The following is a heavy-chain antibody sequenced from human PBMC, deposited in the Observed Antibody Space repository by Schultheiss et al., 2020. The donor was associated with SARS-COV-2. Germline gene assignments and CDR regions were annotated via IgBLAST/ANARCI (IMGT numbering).Heavy chain of an antibody. J-gene: IGHJ5*02. CDR3: ARGNYYDSSGYYFWFDP. Sequence: SETLSLTCTVSGGSVSSGSYYWSWIRQPPGKGLEWIGYIHYSGSTNYNPSLKSRVTISVDTSKNQFSLKLSSVTAADTAVYYCARGNYYDSSGYYFWFDPWGLGTLVTVSS. CDR1: GGSVSSGSYY. V-gene: IGHV4-61*01. CDR2: IHYSGST. D-gene: IGHD3-22*01.